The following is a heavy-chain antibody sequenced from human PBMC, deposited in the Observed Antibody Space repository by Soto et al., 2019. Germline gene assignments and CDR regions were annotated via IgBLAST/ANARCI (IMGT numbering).Heavy chain of an antibody. D-gene: IGHD3-22*01. CDR3: ARTNRGYYYDSSGIHY. J-gene: IGHJ4*02. CDR2: INANSGGT. Sequence: ASVKGSCKASGYTFTGHYMNWVRQAPGQGLEWMGWINANSGGTNYAQKFQGRVTMTRDTSISTAYMELSRLRSDDTAVYYCARTNRGYYYDSSGIHYWGQGTLVTVSS. V-gene: IGHV1-2*02. CDR1: GYTFTGHY.